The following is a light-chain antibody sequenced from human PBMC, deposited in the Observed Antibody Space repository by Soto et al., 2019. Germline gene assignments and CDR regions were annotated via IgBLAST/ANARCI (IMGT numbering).Light chain of an antibody. CDR3: QQSYSTPRT. CDR1: QSISSW. CDR2: DAS. J-gene: IGKJ1*01. Sequence: IQITQSPSTLSASVGDRVTITCRASQSISSWLAWYQQKPGKAPKLLIYDASSLESGVPSRFSGSGSGTDFTLTINSLQPEDFATYYCQQSYSTPRTFAQGTKVDIK. V-gene: IGKV1-5*01.